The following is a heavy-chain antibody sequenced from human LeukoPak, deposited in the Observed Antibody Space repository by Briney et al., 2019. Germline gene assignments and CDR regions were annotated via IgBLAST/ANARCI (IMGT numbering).Heavy chain of an antibody. Sequence: PGGSLRLSCAASGFTVSSNEMSWVRQAPGKGLEWVSYISSSGSTIYYADSVKGRFTISRDNAKNSLYLQMNSLRAEDTAIYYCARVAAYYYYYMDVWGKGTTVTISS. J-gene: IGHJ6*03. CDR1: GFTVSSNE. V-gene: IGHV3-48*03. CDR2: ISSSGSTI. CDR3: ARVAAYYYYYMDV.